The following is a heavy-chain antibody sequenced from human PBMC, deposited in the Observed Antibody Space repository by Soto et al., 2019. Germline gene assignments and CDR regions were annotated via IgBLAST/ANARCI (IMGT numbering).Heavy chain of an antibody. D-gene: IGHD6-6*01. CDR2: IHSDWSST. J-gene: IGHJ3*02. CDR3: TRGGIYGSSCTDAHDI. CDR1: GFTFSRHW. V-gene: IGHV3-74*01. Sequence: GGSLRLSCAASGFTFSRHWMHWVRQAPGKGLVWVSRIHSDWSSTSYADSVKGRFTISRDNAKNTVYLQMNSLRAEATAVSYCTRGGIYGSSCTDAHDIRGLGTMVTV.